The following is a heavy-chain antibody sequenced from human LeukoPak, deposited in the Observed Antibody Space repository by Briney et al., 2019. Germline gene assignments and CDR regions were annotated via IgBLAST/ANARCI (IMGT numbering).Heavy chain of an antibody. V-gene: IGHV1-3*01. CDR3: ASSGAVAGRLDY. CDR2: INADDGNT. CDR1: GYTFTTYA. J-gene: IGHJ4*02. Sequence: ASVKVSCKTSGYTFTTYAIHWVRQAPGQRLEWMGLINADDGNTRYSQRFQGRVTITRDTSANTAYMELSSLRSEDTAVYYCASSGAVAGRLDYWGQGTLVTVSS. D-gene: IGHD6-19*01.